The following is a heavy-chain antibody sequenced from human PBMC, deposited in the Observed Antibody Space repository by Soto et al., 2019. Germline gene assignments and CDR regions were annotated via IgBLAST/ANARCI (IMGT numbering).Heavy chain of an antibody. CDR3: ARDSFCIVGSCSRLTDYYYYYGMDV. Sequence: GGSLRLSCAASGFTFSSYSMNWVRQAPGKGLEWVSSISSSSSYIYYADSVKGRFTISRDNAKNSLYLQINSLRAEDTAVYYCARDSFCIVGSCSRLTDYYYYYGMDVWGQGTTVTVSS. CDR2: ISSSSSYI. J-gene: IGHJ6*02. V-gene: IGHV3-21*01. CDR1: GFTFSSYS. D-gene: IGHD2-15*01.